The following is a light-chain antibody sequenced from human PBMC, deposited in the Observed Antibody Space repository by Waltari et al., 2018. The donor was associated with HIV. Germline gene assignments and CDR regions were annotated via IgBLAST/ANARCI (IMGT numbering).Light chain of an antibody. CDR3: SSDTTTGIVV. V-gene: IGLV2-14*01. CDR2: EVT. CDR1: NSDIAYYNY. J-gene: IGLJ2*01. Sequence: HSVLAQPASASGSPGESVIISCTGSNSDIAYYNYVSWYQHPSGKAPKNLIYEVTNGPSVSASRFAGSKSGNTAFLTIAGLQSDDEADYFCSSDTTTGIVVFGGGTKLTVL.